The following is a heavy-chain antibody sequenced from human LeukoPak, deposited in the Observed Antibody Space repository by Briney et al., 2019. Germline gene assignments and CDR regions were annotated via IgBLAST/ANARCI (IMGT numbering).Heavy chain of an antibody. CDR1: GFTFRSYW. D-gene: IGHD6-19*01. CDR3: ARVGYGGWNLEY. V-gene: IGHV3-7*01. J-gene: IGHJ4*02. CDR2: INQGGSVK. Sequence: PGGSLRLSCAASGFTFRSYWMSWVRQAPGKGLEWVANINQGGSVKYYVDSVKGRFTISRDDAKNSLYVQMNSLRDEDTAVYYCARVGYGGWNLEYWGQGTLVTVSS.